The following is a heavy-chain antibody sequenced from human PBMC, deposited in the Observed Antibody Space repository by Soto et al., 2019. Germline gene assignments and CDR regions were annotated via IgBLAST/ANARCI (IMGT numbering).Heavy chain of an antibody. CDR1: GYTFTSYG. CDR3: ARDVAWIEMATIYYYYGMDV. D-gene: IGHD5-12*01. CDR2: ISAYNGNT. Sequence: ASVKVSCKASGYTFTSYGISWVRQAPGQGLEWMGWISAYNGNTNYAQKLQGRVTMTRDTSISTAYMELSRLRSDDTAVYYCARDVAWIEMATIYYYYGMDVWGQGTTVTVSS. V-gene: IGHV1-18*04. J-gene: IGHJ6*02.